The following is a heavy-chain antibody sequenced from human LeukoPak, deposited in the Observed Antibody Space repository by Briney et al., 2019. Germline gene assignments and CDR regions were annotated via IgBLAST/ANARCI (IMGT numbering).Heavy chain of an antibody. CDR2: MNPNSGNT. CDR1: GYTFTSYD. J-gene: IGHJ4*02. Sequence: ASVKVSCKASGYTFTSYDINWVRQATGQGLEWMGWMNPNSGNTGYAQKFQGRVTMTRNTSISTAYMELSSLRSEDTAVYYCARTDRYYYGLDDYWGQGTLVTVSS. D-gene: IGHD3-10*01. V-gene: IGHV1-8*01. CDR3: ARTDRYYYGLDDY.